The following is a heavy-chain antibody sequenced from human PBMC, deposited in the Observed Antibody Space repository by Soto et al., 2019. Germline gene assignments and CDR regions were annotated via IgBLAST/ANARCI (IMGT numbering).Heavy chain of an antibody. Sequence: QITLRESGPTLVKPTQTLTLTCTFSGFSLSTSGVGVGWIRQPPAKALEWLGIIFWDDDKRYRPSLKRRVSITKHTSKNQLVLTMTNMDPVDTATYYCAHLAWKEMWPLDPVVNWGQGTPVTVSS. D-gene: IGHD1-1*01. V-gene: IGHV2-5*02. J-gene: IGHJ4*02. CDR3: AHLAWKEMWPLDPVVN. CDR2: IFWDDDK. CDR1: GFSLSTSGVG.